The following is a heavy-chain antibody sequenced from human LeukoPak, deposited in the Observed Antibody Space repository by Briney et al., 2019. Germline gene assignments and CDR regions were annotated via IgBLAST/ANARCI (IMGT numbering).Heavy chain of an antibody. V-gene: IGHV4-34*01. CDR3: ARSSFLSVVGLATRKKMDY. Sequence: PSETLSLTCAVYGGPFSGYYWSWIRQPPGKGLEWIGEINHSGSTNYNPSLKSRVTISVDTSKNQFSLKLSSVTAADTAVYYCARSSFLSVVGLATRKKMDYWGQGTLVTVSS. CDR2: INHSGST. D-gene: IGHD3-9*01. J-gene: IGHJ4*02. CDR1: GGPFSGYY.